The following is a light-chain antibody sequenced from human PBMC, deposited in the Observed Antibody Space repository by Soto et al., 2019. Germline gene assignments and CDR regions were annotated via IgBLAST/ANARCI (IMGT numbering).Light chain of an antibody. J-gene: IGKJ2*01. Sequence: DVVMTQSPLSLPVTLGQPASISCRSSQSLVYNDENTYLNWFHQRPGQSPRRLIYKVSDRDSGVPDRVSGSGSGTDFTLKISRVEAEDFGVYYCMQGTHWPYTFGQGTKLEI. V-gene: IGKV2-30*01. CDR3: MQGTHWPYT. CDR1: QSLVYNDENTY. CDR2: KVS.